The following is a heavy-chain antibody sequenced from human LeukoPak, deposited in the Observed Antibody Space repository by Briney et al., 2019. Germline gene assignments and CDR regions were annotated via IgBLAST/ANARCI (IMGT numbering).Heavy chain of an antibody. Sequence: GGSLRLSCAASGLTFSSYWMSWVRQAPGKGLEWVANIKQDGSEKYYVDSVKGRFTISRDNAKNSLYLQMNSLRAEDTAVYYCARVGRSWFPDAFDIWGQGTMVTVSS. CDR1: GLTFSSYW. D-gene: IGHD6-13*01. V-gene: IGHV3-7*01. CDR2: IKQDGSEK. J-gene: IGHJ3*02. CDR3: ARVGRSWFPDAFDI.